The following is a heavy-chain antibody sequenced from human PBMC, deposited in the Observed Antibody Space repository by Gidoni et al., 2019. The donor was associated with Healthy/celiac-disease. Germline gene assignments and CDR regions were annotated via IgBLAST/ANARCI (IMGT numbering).Heavy chain of an antibody. D-gene: IGHD3-10*01. CDR1: GLTFSGSA. Sequence: EVQLVESGGGLVQPGGSLKLSCAASGLTFSGSAMHWVRQASGKGLEWVGRIRSKANSYATAYAASVKGRFTISRDDSKNTAYLQMNSLKTEDTAVYYCRRSSGGVTQHDAFDIWGQGTMVTVSS. CDR3: RRSSGGVTQHDAFDI. J-gene: IGHJ3*02. V-gene: IGHV3-73*02. CDR2: IRSKANSYAT.